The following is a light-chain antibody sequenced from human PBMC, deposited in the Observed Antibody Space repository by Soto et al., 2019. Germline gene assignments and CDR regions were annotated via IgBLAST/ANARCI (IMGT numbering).Light chain of an antibody. Sequence: SYELTQPPSVSVAPGQTARITCGGNNIGSKSVHWYQQKPGQAPVLVVYDDSDRPSGIPERFSGSNSGNTATLTISRVEAGDGADLLFQVVGSSNDHWVFGGGTKLTVL. CDR3: QVVGSSNDHWV. J-gene: IGLJ3*02. CDR2: DDS. V-gene: IGLV3-21*02. CDR1: NIGSKS.